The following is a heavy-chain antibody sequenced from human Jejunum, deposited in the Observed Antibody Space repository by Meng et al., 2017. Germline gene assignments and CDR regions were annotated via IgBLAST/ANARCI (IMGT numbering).Heavy chain of an antibody. CDR1: GGTFNTYA. CDR3: ARGAVVATTYYFDS. Sequence: QGQSGQAGGGVKKPGSSVKVSCKVSGGTFNTYAISWVRQAPGQGLEWMGGIIPIFDTPNYAQKFQDRVTITADASTSTAYMELNGLISEDTALYYCARGAVVATTYYFDSWGQGTLVTVSS. D-gene: IGHD2-15*01. J-gene: IGHJ4*02. V-gene: IGHV1-69*01. CDR2: IIPIFDTP.